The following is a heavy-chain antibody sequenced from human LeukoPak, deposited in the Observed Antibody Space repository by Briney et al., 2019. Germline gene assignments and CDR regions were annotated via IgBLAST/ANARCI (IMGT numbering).Heavy chain of an antibody. V-gene: IGHV3-74*01. D-gene: IGHD4-11*01. Sequence: GGSLRLSCATSGFTFSNYWMHWVRKVPGKGLGWVSRIKSDGSSTSYADSVKGRFTISRDNAKNTLYLQMNSLRAEDTAIYYCAKDNSPGWFGPWGQGTLVTVSS. CDR2: IKSDGSST. CDR1: GFTFSNYW. CDR3: AKDNSPGWFGP. J-gene: IGHJ5*02.